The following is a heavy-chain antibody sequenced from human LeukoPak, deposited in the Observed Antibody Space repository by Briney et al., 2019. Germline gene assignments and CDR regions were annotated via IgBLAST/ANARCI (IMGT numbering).Heavy chain of an antibody. CDR2: INPNSGDT. Sequence: GSVKVSCNASGYIFTGYYMHWVRQAPGQGLEWMGWINPNSGDTNYAQKFQGRVTMTRDTSISTAYMELSRLRSDDTAVYYCARDTTRITMVRGVIIELVDYWGQGTLVTVSS. CDR1: GYIFTGYY. D-gene: IGHD3-10*01. V-gene: IGHV1-2*02. CDR3: ARDTTRITMVRGVIIELVDY. J-gene: IGHJ4*02.